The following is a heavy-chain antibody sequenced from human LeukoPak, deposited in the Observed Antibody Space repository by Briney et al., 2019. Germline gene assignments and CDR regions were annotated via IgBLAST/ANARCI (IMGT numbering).Heavy chain of an antibody. CDR1: GFTFSSYE. D-gene: IGHD1-26*01. CDR3: ARECCESGSYYMFDY. J-gene: IGHJ4*02. CDR2: ISSSGSTI. Sequence: GGSLRLSCAASGFTFSSYEMNWVRQAPGKGLEWVSYISSSGSTIYYADSVKGRFTISRDNAKNSLYLQMNSLRAEDTAVYYCARECCESGSYYMFDYWGQGTLVTVSS. V-gene: IGHV3-48*03.